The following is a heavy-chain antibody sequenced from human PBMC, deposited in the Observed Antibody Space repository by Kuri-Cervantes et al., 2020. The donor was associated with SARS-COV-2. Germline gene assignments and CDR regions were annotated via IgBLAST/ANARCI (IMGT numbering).Heavy chain of an antibody. D-gene: IGHD5-18*01. CDR1: GFAFNTYW. V-gene: IGHV3-7*01. J-gene: IGHJ4*02. CDR2: IKPDGSAK. Sequence: GESLKISCAASGFAFNTYWISWVRQAPGKGLEWVANIKPDGSAKYYVDSVKGRFTTSRDNAKKSVFLQMNSLRAEDTAVYYCARGRGDTAVDYWGQGTLVTVSS. CDR3: ARGRGDTAVDY.